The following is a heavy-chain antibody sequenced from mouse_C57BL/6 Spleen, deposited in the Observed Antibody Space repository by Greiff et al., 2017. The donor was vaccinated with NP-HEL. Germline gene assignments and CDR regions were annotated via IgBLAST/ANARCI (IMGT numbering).Heavy chain of an antibody. CDR3: TRYGYGNALAY. V-gene: IGHV1-5*01. CDR2: IYPGNSDT. D-gene: IGHD2-1*01. J-gene: IGHJ3*01. CDR1: GYTFTSYW. Sequence: EVQLQQSGTVLARPGASVKMSCKTSGYTFTSYWMHWVKQRPGQGLEWIGAIYPGNSDTSYNQKFKGKAKLTAVTSASPAYMQLIRLADADTADYYCTRYGYGNALAYWGQGTLVTVSA.